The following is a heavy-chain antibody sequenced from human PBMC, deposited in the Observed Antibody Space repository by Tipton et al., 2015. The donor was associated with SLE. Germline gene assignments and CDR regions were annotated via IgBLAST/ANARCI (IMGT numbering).Heavy chain of an antibody. V-gene: IGHV4-34*01. CDR1: GGSFSGYY. CDR2: INHSGST. D-gene: IGHD1-26*01. CDR3: ASSPGAHPFDY. Sequence: TLSLTCAVYGGSFSGYYWSWIRQPPGKGLEWIGEINHSGSTNYNPSLKSRVTISVDTSKNQFSLKLSSVTAADTAVYYCASSPGAHPFDYWGQGTLVTVSS. J-gene: IGHJ4*02.